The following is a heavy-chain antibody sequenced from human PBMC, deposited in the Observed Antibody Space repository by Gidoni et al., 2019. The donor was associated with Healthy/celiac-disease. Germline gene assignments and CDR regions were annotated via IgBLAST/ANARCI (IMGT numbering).Heavy chain of an antibody. V-gene: IGHV4-34*01. J-gene: IGHJ4*02. CDR2: FNHRGST. Sequence: QVHLQQCGAGLLKPSQTLSLTRAVYGGSFSGSYWSWIRQPPGKGLEWFGEFNHRGSTNFNPALKSRVTISVNTSKNQFSLKLSSVTAADTAVYYCARGRWELRRLCDYWGQGTLVTVSS. CDR3: ARGRWELRRLCDY. D-gene: IGHD1-26*01. CDR1: GGSFSGSY.